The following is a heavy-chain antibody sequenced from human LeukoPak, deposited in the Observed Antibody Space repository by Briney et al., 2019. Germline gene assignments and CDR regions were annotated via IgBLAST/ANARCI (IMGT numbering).Heavy chain of an antibody. D-gene: IGHD3-10*01. V-gene: IGHV1-2*02. Sequence: ASVKVSCKASGYTFTGYYMHWVRQAPGQGLEWMGWINPNSGGTNYAQKFQGRVTMTRDTSISTAYMELSRLRSDDTAVYYCAKSGRGGSGSYNPYYFDYWGQGTLVTVSS. J-gene: IGHJ4*02. CDR1: GYTFTGYY. CDR2: INPNSGGT. CDR3: AKSGRGGSGSYNPYYFDY.